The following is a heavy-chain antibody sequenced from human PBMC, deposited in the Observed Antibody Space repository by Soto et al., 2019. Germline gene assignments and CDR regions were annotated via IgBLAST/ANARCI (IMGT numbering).Heavy chain of an antibody. CDR3: ARDYRYPFDY. J-gene: IGHJ4*02. D-gene: IGHD1-1*01. Sequence: PWGSLRLSCAASGFTFSSYRMNWVRQAPGKGLEWVANINQDRSQKDYVDFVKGRFTISRDNARNSLYLQMNSLRAEDTAVYYCARDYRYPFDYWGQGNLVTVSS. CDR2: INQDRSQK. CDR1: GFTFSSYR. V-gene: IGHV3-7*01.